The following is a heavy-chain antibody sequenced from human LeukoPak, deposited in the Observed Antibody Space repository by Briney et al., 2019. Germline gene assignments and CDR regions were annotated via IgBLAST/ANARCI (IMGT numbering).Heavy chain of an antibody. CDR2: IYYGGST. CDR3: ARDWKPDYYYGMDA. Sequence: SQTLSLTCTVSGGSISSGDCYWSWIRQPPGKGLEWIGYIYYGGSTYYNPSLKSRVTISVDTSKNQFSLKLSSVTAADTAVYYCARDWKPDYYYGMDAWGQGTTVTVSS. CDR1: GGSISSGDCY. D-gene: IGHD1-1*01. J-gene: IGHJ6*02. V-gene: IGHV4-30-4*01.